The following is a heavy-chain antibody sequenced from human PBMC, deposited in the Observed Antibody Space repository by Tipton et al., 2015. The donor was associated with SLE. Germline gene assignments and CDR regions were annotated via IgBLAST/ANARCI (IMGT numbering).Heavy chain of an antibody. D-gene: IGHD6-13*01. J-gene: IGHJ6*02. V-gene: IGHV3-23*01. CDR3: AKEVLDSTSWSLYYYYGLDV. CDR1: GFAFSTYA. Sequence: GSLRLSCAASGFAFSTYAMSWVRQAPGKGLEWVSAISISGTTTHFADSVKGRITISRDNSKNTLYLQMNNLRAEDTAVYYCAKEVLDSTSWSLYYYYGLDVWGPGTTVTVSS. CDR2: ISISGTTT.